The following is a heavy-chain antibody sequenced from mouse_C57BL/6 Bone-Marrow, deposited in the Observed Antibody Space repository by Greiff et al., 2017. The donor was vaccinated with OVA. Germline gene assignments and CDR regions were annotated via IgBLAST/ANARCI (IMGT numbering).Heavy chain of an antibody. J-gene: IGHJ4*01. V-gene: IGHV1-81*01. CDR3: ASFYVRTGYAMDY. CDR1: GYTFTSYG. Sequence: QVQLQQSGAELARPGASVKLSCKASGYTFTSYGISWVKQSTGQGLEWIGEIYPRSGNTYYNEKFKGKATLTADKSSSTAYMELRSLTSEDSAVYFCASFYVRTGYAMDYWGQGTSVTVSS. CDR2: IYPRSGNT. D-gene: IGHD1-1*01.